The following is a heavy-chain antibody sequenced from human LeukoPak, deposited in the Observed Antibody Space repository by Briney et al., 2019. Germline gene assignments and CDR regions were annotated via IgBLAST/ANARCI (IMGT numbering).Heavy chain of an antibody. CDR1: AFIFSGHW. V-gene: IGHV3-23*01. CDR2: ISGSGGST. J-gene: IGHJ4*02. Sequence: QAGGSLRLSCEGSAFIFSGHWMNWVRQAPGKGLEWVSAISGSGGSTYYADSVKGRFTISRDNSKNTLYLQMNSLRAEDTAVYYCAKPYYDFWSGYSSHFDYWGQGTLVTVSS. D-gene: IGHD3-3*01. CDR3: AKPYYDFWSGYSSHFDY.